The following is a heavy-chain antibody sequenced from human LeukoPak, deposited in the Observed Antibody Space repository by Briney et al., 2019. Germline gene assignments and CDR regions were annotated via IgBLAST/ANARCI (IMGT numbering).Heavy chain of an antibody. V-gene: IGHV4-59*01. CDR2: IYYSGST. J-gene: IGHJ6*02. Sequence: SETLSLTCTVSGGSISSYYWSWIRQPREKGLEWIGYIYYSGSTNYNPSLKSRVTISVDTSKNQFSLKLSSVTAADTAVYYCARCGYSSGLSYYYYGMDVWGQGTTVTVSS. CDR3: ARCGYSSGLSYYYYGMDV. D-gene: IGHD6-19*01. CDR1: GGSISSYY.